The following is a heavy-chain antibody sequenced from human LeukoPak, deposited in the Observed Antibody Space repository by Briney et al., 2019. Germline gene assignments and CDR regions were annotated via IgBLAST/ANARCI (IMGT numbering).Heavy chain of an antibody. Sequence: SDTLSLTCTVSGGSISSSYWSWIRQPPGKGLKWIGYIYGSGSTNYNPSLKSLVAISVDTSKNLFSLKLSSVTAADTAVYYCARLQYTGSYYPDYWGQGILVTVSS. J-gene: IGHJ4*02. D-gene: IGHD1-26*01. CDR2: IYGSGST. V-gene: IGHV4-59*08. CDR3: ARLQYTGSYYPDY. CDR1: GGSISSSY.